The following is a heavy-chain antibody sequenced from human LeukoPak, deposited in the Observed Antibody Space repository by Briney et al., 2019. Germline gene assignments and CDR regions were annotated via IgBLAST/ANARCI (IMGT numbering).Heavy chain of an antibody. J-gene: IGHJ4*02. D-gene: IGHD2-15*01. CDR1: GFTVSGNF. Sequence: GGSLRLSCAASGFTVSGNFMSWVRQAPGKGLEWVSVIFGGGTIYYANSVKGRFTISRDNSKNTIYLQMNSLRAEDTAFYYCARGFCSGGNCWGYYFDSWGQGTLVTVSS. V-gene: IGHV3-53*01. CDR2: IFGGGTI. CDR3: ARGFCSGGNCWGYYFDS.